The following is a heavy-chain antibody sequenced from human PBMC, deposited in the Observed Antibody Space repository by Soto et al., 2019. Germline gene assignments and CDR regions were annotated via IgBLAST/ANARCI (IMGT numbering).Heavy chain of an antibody. V-gene: IGHV2-5*01. CDR1: GFSLTTGGVG. CDR3: VHDKSGWRWLPDV. CDR2: IYWNDDK. J-gene: IGHJ6*02. Sequence: QITLKESGPALVKPTQTLTLTCTFSGFSLTTGGVGVGWIRQPPGKALEWLALIYWNDDKRYSPSLKSRLTIIKDTSKNQAVLMMTNMDPGDTATYYCVHDKSGWRWLPDVWGQGIAVIVSS. D-gene: IGHD2-21*01.